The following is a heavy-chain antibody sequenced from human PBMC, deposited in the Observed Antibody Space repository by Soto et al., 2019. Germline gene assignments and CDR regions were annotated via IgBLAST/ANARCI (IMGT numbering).Heavy chain of an antibody. V-gene: IGHV1-69*06. D-gene: IGHD3-9*01. J-gene: IGHJ6*02. CDR2: VIPIFGTA. Sequence: SVKVSCKASGGTFSSYAISWVRQAPGQGLEWMGGVIPIFGTANYAQKFQGRVTITADKSTSTAYMELSSPRSEDTAVYYCARPSIYFRDTYFPPYYYYGMDFWGQGTTVTVSS. CDR1: GGTFSSYA. CDR3: ARPSIYFRDTYFPPYYYYGMDF.